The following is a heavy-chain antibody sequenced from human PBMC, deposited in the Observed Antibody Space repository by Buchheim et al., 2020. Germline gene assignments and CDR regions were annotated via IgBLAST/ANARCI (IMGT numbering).Heavy chain of an antibody. V-gene: IGHV4-34*01. CDR2: INHSGST. CDR3: ARGYKYCSGGSCRPPPFDY. Sequence: QVQLQQWGAGLLKPSETLSLTCAVYGGSFSGYYWSWIRQPPGKGLEWIGEINHSGSTNYNPSLKSRVTISVDTSKNQFSLKLSSVTAADTAVYYCARGYKYCSGGSCRPPPFDYWGQGTL. CDR1: GGSFSGYY. J-gene: IGHJ4*02. D-gene: IGHD2-15*01.